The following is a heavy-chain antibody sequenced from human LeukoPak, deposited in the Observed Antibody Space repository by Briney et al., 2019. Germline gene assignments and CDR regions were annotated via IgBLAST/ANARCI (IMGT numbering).Heavy chain of an antibody. CDR1: GGSFSGYH. CDR2: INPSGST. Sequence: TPSETLSLTCAVYGGSFSGYHWTWIRQSPGKGLEWIGDINPSGSTYYNPSLKSRLTISVDTSKNQFSLKLRSVTAADTAVYYCARGRHDITMIVVVMTSDSYYLDVWGKGTTVTVS. J-gene: IGHJ6*03. V-gene: IGHV4-34*01. D-gene: IGHD3-22*01. CDR3: ARGRHDITMIVVVMTSDSYYLDV.